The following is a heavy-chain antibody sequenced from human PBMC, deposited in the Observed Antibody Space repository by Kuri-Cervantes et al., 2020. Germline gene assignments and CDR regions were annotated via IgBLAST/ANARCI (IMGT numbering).Heavy chain of an antibody. J-gene: IGHJ6*02. CDR2: INWNSGSI. Sequence: GGSLRLSCAASGFTFDDYAMHWVRQAPGKGLEWVSGINWNSGSIGYADSVKGRFTISRDNAKNSLYLQMNSLRAEDTAVYYCARHEARFGMDVWGQGTTVTVSS. CDR3: ARHEARFGMDV. D-gene: IGHD3-3*01. V-gene: IGHV3-9*01. CDR1: GFTFDDYA.